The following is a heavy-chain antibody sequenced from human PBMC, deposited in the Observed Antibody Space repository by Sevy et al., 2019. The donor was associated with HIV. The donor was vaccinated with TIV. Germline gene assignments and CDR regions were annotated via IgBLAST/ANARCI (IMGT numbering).Heavy chain of an antibody. Sequence: GGSLRLSCAASGFTFNIFPLHWVRQAPGKGLEWVTIMSFDGKYKYYADSVRGRFTISRDNSKNTLYQQMNNLRPGDTAIYYCARERKGGGLDYWGQGTLVTISS. J-gene: IGHJ4*02. CDR1: GFTFNIFP. D-gene: IGHD3-16*01. V-gene: IGHV3-30*04. CDR3: ARERKGGGLDY. CDR2: MSFDGKYK.